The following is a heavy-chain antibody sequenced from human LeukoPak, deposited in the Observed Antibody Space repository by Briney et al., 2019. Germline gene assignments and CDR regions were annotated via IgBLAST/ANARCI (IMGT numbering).Heavy chain of an antibody. CDR1: GYSFTSYW. CDR2: IDPSDSYT. D-gene: IGHD2-21*02. CDR3: ARHEYCGGDCYPTDY. V-gene: IGHV5-10-1*01. J-gene: IGHJ4*02. Sequence: GESLKISCKGSGYSFTSYWISWVRQMPGKGLEWMGRIDPSDSYTNYSPSFQGHVTISADKSISTAYLQWSSLRASDTAMYYCARHEYCGGDCYPTDYWGPGTLVTVSS.